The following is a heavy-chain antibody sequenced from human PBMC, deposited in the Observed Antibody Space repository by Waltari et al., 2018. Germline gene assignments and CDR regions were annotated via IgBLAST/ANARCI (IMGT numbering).Heavy chain of an antibody. D-gene: IGHD3-16*01. CDR2: INHGGTT. V-gene: IGHV4-34*01. Sequence: QVQLQEWGGGPLKPSETLSLTCGVSGGSFSAYYWSWIRQPPGKGLEWIGEINHGGTTNYNPSLGSRVTISVDRSDKQFSLKLTSVSATDTAVYFCASRSWSHDYYFDNWGQGTVVTV. CDR1: GGSFSAYY. CDR3: ASRSWSHDYYFDN. J-gene: IGHJ4*02.